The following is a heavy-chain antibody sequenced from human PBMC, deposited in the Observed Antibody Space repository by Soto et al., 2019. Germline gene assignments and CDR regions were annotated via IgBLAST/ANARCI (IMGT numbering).Heavy chain of an antibody. CDR2: ISYDGSNK. V-gene: IGHV3-30-3*01. Sequence: QVQLVESGGGVVQPGRSLRLSCAASGFTFSSYAMHWVRQAPGKGLEWVAVISYDGSNKYYTDSVKGRFTISRDNXKXXLYLQMNSLRAEDTAVYYCARPLWRDDYNWGYFDHWGRGTLVTVSS. D-gene: IGHD4-4*01. J-gene: IGHJ2*01. CDR1: GFTFSSYA. CDR3: ARPLWRDDYNWGYFDH.